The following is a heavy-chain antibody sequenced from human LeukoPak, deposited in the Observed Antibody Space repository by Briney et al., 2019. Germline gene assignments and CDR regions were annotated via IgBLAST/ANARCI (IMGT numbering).Heavy chain of an antibody. CDR3: ARDTPPMTTVLNYFDY. V-gene: IGHV3-11*04. J-gene: IGHJ4*02. D-gene: IGHD4-11*01. CDR1: GFTFSDYY. CDR2: ISSSGSTI. Sequence: PGGSLRLSCAASGFTFSDYYMSWIRQAPGKGLEWVSYISSSGSTIYYADSVKGRFTISRDNAKDSLYLQMNSLRAEDTAVYYCARDTPPMTTVLNYFDYWGQGTLVTVSS.